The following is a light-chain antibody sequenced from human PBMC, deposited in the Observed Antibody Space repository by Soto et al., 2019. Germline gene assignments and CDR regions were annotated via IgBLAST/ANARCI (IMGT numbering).Light chain of an antibody. J-gene: IGKJ2*02. CDR2: RAS. V-gene: IGKV1-39*01. CDR3: QQSSTTPGT. Sequence: DIQMTQSPSSLSASVGDRVTITCRASQSISSYLNWYQHKPGKTPKLLIYRASSLQSWVSSRFIGSRAGTDFSITISRMHLEDVATYYCQQSSTTPGTIGQGTKLEIK. CDR1: QSISSY.